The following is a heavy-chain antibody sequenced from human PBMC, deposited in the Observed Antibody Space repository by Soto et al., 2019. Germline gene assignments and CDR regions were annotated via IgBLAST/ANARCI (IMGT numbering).Heavy chain of an antibody. CDR3: AKSYTTVVTPYYFDY. V-gene: IGHV3-9*01. Sequence: EVQLVESGGGLVQPGRSLRLSCAASGFTFDDYAMHWVRQPPGKGLEWVSGISWNSGNIGYADSVKGRFTISRANARKSLYLQMNSLRAEDTALYYCAKSYTTVVTPYYFDYWGQGTLVTVSS. CDR2: ISWNSGNI. J-gene: IGHJ4*02. D-gene: IGHD4-17*01. CDR1: GFTFDDYA.